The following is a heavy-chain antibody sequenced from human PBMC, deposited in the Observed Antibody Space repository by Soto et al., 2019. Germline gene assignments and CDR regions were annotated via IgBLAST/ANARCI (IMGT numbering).Heavy chain of an antibody. V-gene: IGHV1-69*01. Sequence: QVQLVQSGAEVKKPGSSVKVSCKASGGTFSSYAISWVRQAPGQGLEWMGGIIPIFGTANYAQKFQGRVTITAYESTSTAYMELSSLRSEDTAVYYCASSPSSGYHYGDAFDIWGQGTMVTVSS. D-gene: IGHD3-22*01. CDR1: GGTFSSYA. J-gene: IGHJ3*02. CDR3: ASSPSSGYHYGDAFDI. CDR2: IIPIFGTA.